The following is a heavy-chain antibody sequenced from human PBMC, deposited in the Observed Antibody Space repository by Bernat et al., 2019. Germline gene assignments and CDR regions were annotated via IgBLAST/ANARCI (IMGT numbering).Heavy chain of an antibody. CDR3: ARGHDGYNIHFDL. CDR1: GFTFSSYA. J-gene: IGHJ2*01. D-gene: IGHD5-24*01. Sequence: QVQLVESGGGVVQPGRSLRLSCAASGFTFSSYAMHWVRQAPGKGLEWVAVISYDGSNKYYADSVKGRFTISRDNSKNTLYPQMNSLRAEDTAVYYCARGHDGYNIHFDLWGRGTLVTVSS. V-gene: IGHV3-30-3*01. CDR2: ISYDGSNK.